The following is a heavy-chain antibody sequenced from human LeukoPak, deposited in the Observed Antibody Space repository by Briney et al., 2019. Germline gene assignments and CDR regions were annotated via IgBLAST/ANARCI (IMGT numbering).Heavy chain of an antibody. D-gene: IGHD3-16*01. V-gene: IGHV1-18*01. J-gene: IGHJ4*02. Sequence: ASVKVSCKASGYTFTSYGISWVRQAPGQGLEWVGWISGYNYNTNYAQKFQGRLTMTADTSTTTAYMDLMNLTYDDTAVYYCARDRWGPDLDYWGQGTLVTVSS. CDR1: GYTFTSYG. CDR3: ARDRWGPDLDY. CDR2: ISGYNYNT.